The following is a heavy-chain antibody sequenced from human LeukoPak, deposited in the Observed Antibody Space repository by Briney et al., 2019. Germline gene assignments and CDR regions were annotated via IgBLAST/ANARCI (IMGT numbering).Heavy chain of an antibody. Sequence: SETLSLTCAVYGGSFSGYYWSWIRQPPGKGLEWIGEINHSGSTNYNPSLKSRVTISVDTSKNQFSLKLSSVTAADTAVYYCARGNYYGSGSYYYYYYGMDVWGKGTTVTVSS. V-gene: IGHV4-34*01. D-gene: IGHD3-10*01. J-gene: IGHJ6*04. CDR2: INHSGST. CDR1: GGSFSGYY. CDR3: ARGNYYGSGSYYYYYYGMDV.